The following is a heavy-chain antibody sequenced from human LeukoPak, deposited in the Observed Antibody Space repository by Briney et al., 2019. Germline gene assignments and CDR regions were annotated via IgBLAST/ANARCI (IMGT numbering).Heavy chain of an antibody. CDR2: ITGSGGNT. D-gene: IGHD6-13*01. CDR1: GFTFSSYA. V-gene: IGHV3-23*01. Sequence: GGSLRLSCAASGFTFSSYAMSWVRQAPGKGLDGVSGITGSGGNTYYADSVKGRFTISRDNSKNTLYLQMSSLRAEDTAIYYCAKDISTRWYSSTPLPGDYWGQGTLVTVSS. J-gene: IGHJ4*02. CDR3: AKDISTRWYSSTPLPGDY.